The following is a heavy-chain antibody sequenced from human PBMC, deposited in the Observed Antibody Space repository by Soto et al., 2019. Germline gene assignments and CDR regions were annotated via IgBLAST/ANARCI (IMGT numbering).Heavy chain of an antibody. Sequence: GGSLRLSCAASGFTFSSYAMSWVRQAPGKGLEWVSAISGSGGSTYYADSVKGRFTISRDNSKNTLYLQMNSLRAEDTAVYYCAKEPVGYSSSWGGFDPWGQGTLVTVSS. V-gene: IGHV3-23*01. CDR1: GFTFSSYA. D-gene: IGHD6-13*01. J-gene: IGHJ5*02. CDR2: ISGSGGST. CDR3: AKEPVGYSSSWGGFDP.